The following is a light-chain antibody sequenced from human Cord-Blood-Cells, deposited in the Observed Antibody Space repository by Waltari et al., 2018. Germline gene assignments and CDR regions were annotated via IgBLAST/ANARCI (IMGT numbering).Light chain of an antibody. CDR2: EVS. CDR3: SSYAGSNNLV. CDR1: SSYVGGYNY. Sequence: QSALTQPPSASGSPGQSVTISCTGTSSYVGGYNYVSWYQPHPGTAPQVMIYEVSKGPAGVPDRLYGSKSGNTASLTVSGLQAEDEADYYCSSYAGSNNLVFGGGTKLTVL. V-gene: IGLV2-8*01. J-gene: IGLJ2*01.